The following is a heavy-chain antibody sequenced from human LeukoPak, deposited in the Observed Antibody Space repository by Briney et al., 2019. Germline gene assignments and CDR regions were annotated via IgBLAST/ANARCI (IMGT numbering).Heavy chain of an antibody. CDR2: ISGSGGST. Sequence: PGESLRLSCAASGFTFSSYAMTWVRQAPGKGLEWVSAISGSGGSTYYADSVKGRFTISRDNSKNTLYLQMNSLRAEDTAVYYCAKPKAGYCSGGSCYYDYWGQGTLVTVSS. CDR1: GFTFSSYA. V-gene: IGHV3-23*01. CDR3: AKPKAGYCSGGSCYYDY. D-gene: IGHD2-15*01. J-gene: IGHJ4*02.